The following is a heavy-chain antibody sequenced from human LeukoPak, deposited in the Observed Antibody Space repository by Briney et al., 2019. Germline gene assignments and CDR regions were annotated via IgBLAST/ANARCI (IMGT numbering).Heavy chain of an antibody. J-gene: IGHJ3*02. CDR2: IYYSGST. CDR1: GGSISSYY. CDR3: ARDSSGPGDAFDI. Sequence: SETLSVTCTVSGGSISSYYWSWIRQPPGKGVEWIGYIYYSGSTNYNPSLKSRVTISVDTSKNQFSLKLSSVTAADTAVYYCARDSSGPGDAFDIWGQGTMVTVSS. D-gene: IGHD6-19*01. V-gene: IGHV4-59*08.